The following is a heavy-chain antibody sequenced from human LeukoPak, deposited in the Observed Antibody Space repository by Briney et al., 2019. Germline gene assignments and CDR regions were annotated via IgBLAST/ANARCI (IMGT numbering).Heavy chain of an antibody. D-gene: IGHD5-12*01. V-gene: IGHV3-49*04. CDR1: RFTSRNYW. Sequence: GGSLRLSCAPSRFTSRNYWMGWVRQADREGMGWVGFIRRKAYGGTTEYAASVKGRFTISRDDSKSIAYLQMNSLKTEDTAVYYCTRQAGVATPRYYWGQGTLVTLSS. J-gene: IGHJ4*02. CDR3: TRQAGVATPRYY. CDR2: IRRKAYGGTT.